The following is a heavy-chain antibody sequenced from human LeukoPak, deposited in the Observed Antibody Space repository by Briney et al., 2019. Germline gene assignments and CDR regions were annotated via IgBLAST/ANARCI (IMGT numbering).Heavy chain of an antibody. J-gene: IGHJ4*02. CDR3: ARVPGGINYHLDY. V-gene: IGHV1-2*02. Sequence: GASVKVSCKASGYTFTDYYIHWVRQAPGQGLEWMGWINSNNGGTNSAQKFQGRVTMTRDTSISTAYMELSRLRSDDTAVYYCARVPGGINYHLDYWGQGTLVTVSS. CDR1: GYTFTDYY. CDR2: INSNNGGT. D-gene: IGHD1-26*01.